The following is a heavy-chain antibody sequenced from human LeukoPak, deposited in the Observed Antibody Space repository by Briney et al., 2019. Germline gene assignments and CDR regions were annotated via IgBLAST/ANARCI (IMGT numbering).Heavy chain of an antibody. D-gene: IGHD3/OR15-3a*01. CDR3: ARGTGTSLYFGH. CDR2: INPNSGGT. CDR1: GYTFTGHY. V-gene: IGHV1-2*02. J-gene: IGHJ4*02. Sequence: ASATVSFPGSGYTFTGHYIHWVRPAPGQGLEWMGWINPNSGGTNSAQKFQGRVTVTRDTSISTAYLELNGLKSDDTAVYYCARGTGTSLYFGHWGQGTLVTVSS.